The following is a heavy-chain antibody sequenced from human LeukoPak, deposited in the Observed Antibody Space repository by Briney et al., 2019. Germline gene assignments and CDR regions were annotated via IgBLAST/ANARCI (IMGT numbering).Heavy chain of an antibody. CDR2: IIPIFGTA. CDR1: GGTFSSYA. J-gene: IGHJ4*02. D-gene: IGHD6-19*01. Sequence: GASVKVSCKASGGTFSSYAISWVRQAPGQGLEWMGGIIPIFGTANYAQKFQGRVTITADESTSTAYMELSSLRSEDTAVYYCASSAVAGMQGTFDYWGQGTLVTVSS. V-gene: IGHV1-69*13. CDR3: ASSAVAGMQGTFDY.